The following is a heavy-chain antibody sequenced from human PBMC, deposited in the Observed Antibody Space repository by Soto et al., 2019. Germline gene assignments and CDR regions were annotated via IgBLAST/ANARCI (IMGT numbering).Heavy chain of an antibody. CDR2: IKQDGSEK. J-gene: IGHJ4*02. V-gene: IGHV3-7*03. CDR3: ARVLHYYDSSGRDLDY. Sequence: QPGGSLRLSCAASGFTFISYWMSWVRQAPGKGLEWVANIKQDGSEKYYVDSVKGRFTISRDNAKNSLYLQMNSLRAEDTAVYYCARVLHYYDSSGRDLDYWGQGTLVTVSS. CDR1: GFTFISYW. D-gene: IGHD3-22*01.